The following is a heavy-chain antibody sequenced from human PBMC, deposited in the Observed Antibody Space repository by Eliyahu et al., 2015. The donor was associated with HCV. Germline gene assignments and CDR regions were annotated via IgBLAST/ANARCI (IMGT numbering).Heavy chain of an antibody. CDR1: GYSFTSYW. D-gene: IGHD5-18*01. J-gene: IGHJ6*03. CDR2: IDPSDSYT. Sequence: EVQLVQSGAEVKKPGXSLRISCKGSGYSFTSYWXSWVRQMPGKGLEWMGRIDPSDSYTNYSPSFQGHVTISADKSISTAYLQWSSLKASDTAMYYCARLTLWDTAMVDYYYYYMDVWGKGTTVTVSS. CDR3: ARLTLWDTAMVDYYYYYMDV. V-gene: IGHV5-10-1*03.